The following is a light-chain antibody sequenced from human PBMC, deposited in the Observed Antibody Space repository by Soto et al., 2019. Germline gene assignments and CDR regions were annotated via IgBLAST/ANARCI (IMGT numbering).Light chain of an antibody. CDR1: DSDVGGYNF. V-gene: IGLV2-14*01. CDR2: GVT. CDR3: ASYTRTTTLV. J-gene: IGLJ2*01. Sequence: QSALTQPASVSGSPGQSITISCTGTDSDVGGYNFVSWYQQHPGKAPKLMIYGVTNRPSGVSNRFSGSKSGNTASLTISGLQAEDEADYYCASYTRTTTLVFGGGTKLTVL.